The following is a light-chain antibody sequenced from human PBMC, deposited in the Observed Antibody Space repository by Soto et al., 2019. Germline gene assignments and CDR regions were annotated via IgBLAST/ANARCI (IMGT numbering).Light chain of an antibody. V-gene: IGKV3-11*01. Sequence: EIVLTQSPATLSLSPGERATLSCRASQSVSRYLAWYQQKPGQAPRLLIYDTSNRATGIPARFSGSGSGTDFTLTISSLEPEDFAVYYCQQRSTWPPTFGGGTKVEIK. CDR2: DTS. CDR1: QSVSRY. CDR3: QQRSTWPPT. J-gene: IGKJ4*01.